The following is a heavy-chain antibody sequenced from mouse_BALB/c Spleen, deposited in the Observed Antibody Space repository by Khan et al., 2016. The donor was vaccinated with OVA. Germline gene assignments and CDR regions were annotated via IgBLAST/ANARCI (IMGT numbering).Heavy chain of an antibody. CDR2: INTDSGLP. CDR1: GYTFTTAG. CDR3: ARGGAAFYRSDGGAMDY. Sequence: QIQLVQSGPYLNKPVETARISFKASGYTFTTAGMQWVQKLPGRGLKWIGWINTDSGLPKYAEDFKGRFAFSLETSASTVYLQITNLKNEDTATYFCARGGAAFYRSDGGAMDYWGQGTSVTVSS. J-gene: IGHJ4*01. V-gene: IGHV9-4*02. D-gene: IGHD2-12*01.